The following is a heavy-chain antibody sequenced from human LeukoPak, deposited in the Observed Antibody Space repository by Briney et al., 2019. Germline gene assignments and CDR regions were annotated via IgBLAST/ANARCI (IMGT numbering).Heavy chain of an antibody. CDR3: AKGHYDYIWGSYRFDFGLRGDAFDI. D-gene: IGHD3-16*02. Sequence: GGSLRLSCAASGFTFSSYAMSWVRQAPGKGLEWVSAISGSGGSTYYADSVKGRFTISRDNSKNTLYLQMNSLRAEDTAVYYCAKGHYDYIWGSYRFDFGLRGDAFDIWGQGTMVTVSS. J-gene: IGHJ3*02. CDR1: GFTFSSYA. V-gene: IGHV3-23*01. CDR2: ISGSGGST.